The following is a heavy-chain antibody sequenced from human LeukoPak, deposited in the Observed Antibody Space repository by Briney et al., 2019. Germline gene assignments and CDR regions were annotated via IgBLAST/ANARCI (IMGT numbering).Heavy chain of an antibody. V-gene: IGHV1-18*01. Sequence: ASVKVSCKASGYTFTSYGISWVRQAPGQGLEWMGWISTYNGNTNYAQKLQGRVTMTTDTSTSTAYMELRSLRSDDTAVYYCPRDREGDYYGSGSYQGGYWGQGTLVTVSS. CDR3: PRDREGDYYGSGSYQGGY. J-gene: IGHJ4*02. CDR2: ISTYNGNT. D-gene: IGHD3-10*01. CDR1: GYTFTSYG.